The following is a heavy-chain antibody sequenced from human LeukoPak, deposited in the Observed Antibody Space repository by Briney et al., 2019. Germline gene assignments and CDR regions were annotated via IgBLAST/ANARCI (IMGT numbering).Heavy chain of an antibody. CDR2: IYYSGST. CDR3: ARGYLDWFDP. D-gene: IGHD1-26*01. V-gene: IGHV4-59*01. J-gene: IGHJ5*02. Sequence: SETLSLTCTVSGGSISSYFWTWIRQPPGKGLEWIGYIYYSGSTSYNPSLKSRVTMSVDTSKNQFPLNLNSVTAADTAVYYCARGYLDWFDPWGQGTLVTVSS. CDR1: GGSISSYF.